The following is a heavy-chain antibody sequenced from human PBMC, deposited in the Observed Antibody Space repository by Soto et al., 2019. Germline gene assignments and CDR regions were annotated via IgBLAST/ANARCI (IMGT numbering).Heavy chain of an antibody. CDR3: ARDSSYYYPSGPDY. D-gene: IGHD3-10*01. CDR2: ISAYNGNV. CDR1: GYTFTNFG. V-gene: IGHV1-18*01. J-gene: IGHJ4*02. Sequence: ASVKVSCKASGYTFTNFGLSWVRQAPGQGLEWMGWISAYNGNVNYAQKFQDRVTMTTDTSTNTAYMELRSLRSDDTAVYYCARDSSYYYPSGPDYWGQGTLVTVSS.